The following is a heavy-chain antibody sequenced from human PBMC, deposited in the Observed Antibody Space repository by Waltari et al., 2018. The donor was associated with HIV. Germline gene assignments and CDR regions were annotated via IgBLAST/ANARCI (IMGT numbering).Heavy chain of an antibody. CDR1: GGSVTTGRHY. CDR2: MVYKGDT. Sequence: QVRLQESGPRLVKPLETLSLSCNVPGGSVTTGRHYWGWIRQPPGMGLEYIGWMVYKGDTNYNPDFAGRATISIDTSKNQVSLRLTSVTSEDTATYFCARGGYTYGWTSYYYYYAMDVWGQGATVTVSS. V-gene: IGHV4-61*01. J-gene: IGHJ6*02. CDR3: ARGGYTYGWTSYYYYYAMDV. D-gene: IGHD2-8*01.